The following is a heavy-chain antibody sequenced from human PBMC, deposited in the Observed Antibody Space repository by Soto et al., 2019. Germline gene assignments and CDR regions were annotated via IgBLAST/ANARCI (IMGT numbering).Heavy chain of an antibody. V-gene: IGHV3-53*01. J-gene: IGHJ6*02. CDR3: ALRSGSHG. CDR2: IYSGGST. Sequence: EVQLVESGGGLIQPGGSLKLACAASGFIVSTNYMSWVRQAPGKGLEWLSVIYSGGSTYYADSVKGRFTISRDDSKNTLYLQMNSLRAEATAVYYCALRSGSHGWGQGTTVTVSS. CDR1: GFIVSTNY. D-gene: IGHD1-26*01.